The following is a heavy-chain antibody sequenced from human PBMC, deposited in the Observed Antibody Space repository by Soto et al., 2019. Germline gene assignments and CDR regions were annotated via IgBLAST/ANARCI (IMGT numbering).Heavy chain of an antibody. CDR2: IYWDDDK. D-gene: IGHD4-17*01. CDR3: AHSLAASNYGEYEPINSFDY. V-gene: IGHV2-5*02. J-gene: IGHJ4*02. Sequence: SGPTLVNPTQTLTLTCSFSGFSLSTTGVGVGWIRQPPGKALEWLALIYWDDDKRYNPSLNSRLTITKDTSKNQVVLTMTNMDPVDTATYYCAHSLAASNYGEYEPINSFDYWSQGTLVTVSS. CDR1: GFSLSTTGVG.